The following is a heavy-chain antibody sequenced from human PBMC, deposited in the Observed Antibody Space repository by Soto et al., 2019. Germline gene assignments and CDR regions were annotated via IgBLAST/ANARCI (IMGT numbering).Heavy chain of an antibody. CDR3: AKVRPSEKEMDTLYYLDC. V-gene: IGHV1-8*01. D-gene: IGHD5-18*01. Sequence: ASVKVSCKASGYTFTSYDINWVRQATGQGLEWMGWMSPNSGNTGYAQKFQGRVTMTRNTSISTAYMELSSLRSEDTAVYYCAKVRPSEKEMDTLYYLDCWGKGTLVTVSS. J-gene: IGHJ4*02. CDR1: GYTFTSYD. CDR2: MSPNSGNT.